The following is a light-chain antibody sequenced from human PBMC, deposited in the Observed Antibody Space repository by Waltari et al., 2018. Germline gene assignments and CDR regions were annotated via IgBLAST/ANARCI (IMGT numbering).Light chain of an antibody. V-gene: IGLV3-25*03. CDR2: NDN. CDR3: QSADSRGTLYV. Sequence: SHDLTQPSSVSVSPGQTATITCSGETSPTTYLYWFQQRRGQAPVLVIYNDNKRPSGIPDRFSGSSSGTTATLTIAGVQAEDEADYYCQSADSRGTLYVFGPGTKVTVL. CDR1: TSPTTY. J-gene: IGLJ1*01.